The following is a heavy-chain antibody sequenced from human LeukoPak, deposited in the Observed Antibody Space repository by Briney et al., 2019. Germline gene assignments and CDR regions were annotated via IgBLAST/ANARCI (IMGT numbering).Heavy chain of an antibody. CDR2: INSDGSST. D-gene: IGHD2-2*01. Sequence: GGSLRLSCAASGFTFSSYWMHWVRQAPGKGLVWVSRINSDGSSTSYADSVKGRFTISRDNAKNSLYLQMNSLRAEDTAVYYCASTNGIVVVPAAALNWGQGTLVTVSS. CDR3: ASTNGIVVVPAAALN. CDR1: GFTFSSYW. J-gene: IGHJ4*02. V-gene: IGHV3-74*01.